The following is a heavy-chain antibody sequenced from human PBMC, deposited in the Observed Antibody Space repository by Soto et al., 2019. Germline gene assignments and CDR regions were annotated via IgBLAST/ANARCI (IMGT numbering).Heavy chain of an antibody. Sequence: SETLSLTCTVSGGSISSSSYYWGWIRQPPGKGLEWIGSIYYSGRTNYNPSLKSRVTISVDTSKKQFSLKLSSVTAAETAVYYCASLYYYDSSGYYWFFNYWGQGTPVTVSS. CDR1: GGSISSSSYY. CDR3: ASLYYYDSSGYYWFFNY. D-gene: IGHD3-22*01. V-gene: IGHV4-39*01. CDR2: IYYSGRT. J-gene: IGHJ4*02.